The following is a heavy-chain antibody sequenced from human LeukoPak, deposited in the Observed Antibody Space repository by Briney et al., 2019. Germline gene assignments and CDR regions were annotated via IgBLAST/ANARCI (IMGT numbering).Heavy chain of an antibody. V-gene: IGHV3-23*01. CDR2: IGGSGDGT. CDR3: ANRYYYDTIGNPGGLDP. Sequence: GGSLRLSCAASGFTFSSYAMGWVRQAPGKGLEWVSTIGGSGDGTYYADSVKGRFTISRDNSKNTLSLQMNSLRAEDTAVYYCANRYYYDTIGNPGGLDPWGQGTLVTVSS. J-gene: IGHJ5*02. CDR1: GFTFSSYA. D-gene: IGHD3-22*01.